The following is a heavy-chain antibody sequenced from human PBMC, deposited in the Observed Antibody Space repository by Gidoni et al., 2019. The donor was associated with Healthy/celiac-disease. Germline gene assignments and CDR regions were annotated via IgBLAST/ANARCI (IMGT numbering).Heavy chain of an antibody. CDR2: IIPILGIA. D-gene: IGHD3-22*01. J-gene: IGHJ4*02. CDR3: ARYYYDSSGYTGLGY. V-gene: IGHV1-69*04. Sequence: QVQLVQSGAEVKKPGSSVKVSCKASGGTFSSYAISWVRQAPGQGLEWMGRIIPILGIANYAQKFQGRVTITADKSTSTAYMELSSLRSEDTAVYYCARYYYDSSGYTGLGYWGQGTLVTVSS. CDR1: GGTFSSYA.